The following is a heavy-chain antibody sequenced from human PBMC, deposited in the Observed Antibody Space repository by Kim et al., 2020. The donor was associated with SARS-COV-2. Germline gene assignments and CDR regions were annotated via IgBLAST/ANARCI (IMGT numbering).Heavy chain of an antibody. CDR2: IYYSGNT. Sequence: SETLSLTCTVSGGSISGSSYSWGWIRQPPGKGLEWIGSIYYSGNTYYNPSLKSRVTISVDTSKNQFSLKVSSVTAASSVTAADTAVYYCARLFMITFGGVIGIGAFDIWGQGTMVTVSS. CDR3: ARLFMITFGGVIGIGAFDI. CDR1: GGSISGSSYS. J-gene: IGHJ3*02. V-gene: IGHV4-39*01. D-gene: IGHD3-16*02.